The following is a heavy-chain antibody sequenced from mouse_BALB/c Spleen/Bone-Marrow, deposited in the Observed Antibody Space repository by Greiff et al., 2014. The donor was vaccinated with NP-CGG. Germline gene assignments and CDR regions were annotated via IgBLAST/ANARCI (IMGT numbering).Heavy chain of an antibody. CDR1: GFALSSHD. D-gene: IGHD1-1*01. CDR3: VRQGAVAATRGFAY. CDR2: ISSGGGSP. Sequence: VHLVESGGGLVKPLGSLKLSCAASGFALSSHDMSWVRQTPEKRLDWVAYISSGGGSPYYSDTVTGRFTISRDNAKTTLYLQMSSLKSEDTAMYYCVRQGAVAATRGFAYRGQGTLVTVST. V-gene: IGHV5-12-1*01. J-gene: IGHJ3*01.